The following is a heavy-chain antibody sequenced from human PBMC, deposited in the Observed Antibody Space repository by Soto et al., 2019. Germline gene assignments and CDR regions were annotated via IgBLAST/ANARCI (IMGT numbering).Heavy chain of an antibody. CDR2: MSGGGGST. V-gene: IGHV3-23*01. CDR1: GFTFNTYA. D-gene: IGHD5-12*01. CDR3: AKATAYDGDLFDS. Sequence: EVQLLESGGGLVKPGGSLRLSCAASGFTFNTYAMSWVRQAPGKGLEWVSTMSGGGGSTYYSDSVRGRFTISRDNSKNTLFLQMNSLRAEDTAVYYCAKATAYDGDLFDSWGQGTLVTVSS. J-gene: IGHJ4*02.